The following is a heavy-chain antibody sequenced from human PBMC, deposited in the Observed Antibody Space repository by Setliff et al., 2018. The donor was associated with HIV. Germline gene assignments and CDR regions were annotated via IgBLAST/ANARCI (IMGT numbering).Heavy chain of an antibody. V-gene: IGHV3-21*06. CDR1: GFTFSSYS. CDR2: IDTTSRST. Sequence: PGGSLRLSCIASGFTFSSYSLNWVRQAPGKGLEWISYIDTTSRSTYYAESVKGRFTISRDNSKNSVFLKMNGLRAEDTAVYYCARREYNYVPRAFDLWGQATMVTVSS. J-gene: IGHJ3*01. D-gene: IGHD5-18*01. CDR3: ARREYNYVPRAFDL.